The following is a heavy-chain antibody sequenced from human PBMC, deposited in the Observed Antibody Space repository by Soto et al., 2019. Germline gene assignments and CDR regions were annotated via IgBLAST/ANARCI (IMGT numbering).Heavy chain of an antibody. CDR1: VFSLSTSGVG. D-gene: IGHD7-27*01. CDR3: ARTGDGWFDP. V-gene: IGHV2-5*01. Sequence: QITLKESAPTLVQPTQPLTLTYTFSVFSLSTSGVGVGWIRHPPGKALEWLALIYWNDDKRYSPSMKSRLTITKDTSRHQVVLTMTNMEPVYTATYHCARTGDGWFDPWGQGTLVTVSS. CDR2: IYWNDDK. J-gene: IGHJ5*02.